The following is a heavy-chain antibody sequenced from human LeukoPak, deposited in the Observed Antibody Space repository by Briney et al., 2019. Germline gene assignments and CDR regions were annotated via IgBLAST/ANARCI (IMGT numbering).Heavy chain of an antibody. CDR1: GYTFTGYY. D-gene: IGHD2-2*01. Sequence: ASVKVSCKASGYTFTGYYIHWVRQAPGQGLEWMGWINPNSAGTSYAQKFQGRVTMVRDTSITTAYMELSSLGSDDTAVYYCARSTYCSSSSCYGLDDWGQGTTVTVSS. CDR2: INPNSAGT. CDR3: ARSTYCSSSSCYGLDD. J-gene: IGHJ6*02. V-gene: IGHV1-2*02.